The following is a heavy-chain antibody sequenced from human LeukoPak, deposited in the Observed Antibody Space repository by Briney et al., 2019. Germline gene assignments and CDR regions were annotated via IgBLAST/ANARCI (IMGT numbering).Heavy chain of an antibody. CDR3: ARESRGGSLKPLDV. J-gene: IGHJ6*02. D-gene: IGHD1-26*01. Sequence: GGSLRLSCAASGFTVSSNYMSWVRQAPGKGLEWVSVIYSGGSTYYADSVKGRFTISRDNSKNTLYLQMNSLRAEDTAVYYCARESRGGSLKPLDVWGQGTTVTVSS. CDR1: GFTVSSNY. V-gene: IGHV3-66*01. CDR2: IYSGGST.